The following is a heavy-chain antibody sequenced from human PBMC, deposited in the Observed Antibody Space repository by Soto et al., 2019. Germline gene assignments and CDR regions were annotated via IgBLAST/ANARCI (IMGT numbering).Heavy chain of an antibody. D-gene: IGHD3-22*01. Sequence: EVQLLESGGGLVQPGGSLRLSCAASGFTFNIYAMSWVRQAPGKGLEWVSAISGSGGGTYYADSVEGRFTISRDNSTNTLYLQVSSLGAEDAAVYYCAKCGYDSSGRLVRYFQHWGQGTLVAVSS. CDR2: ISGSGGGT. V-gene: IGHV3-23*01. CDR3: AKCGYDSSGRLVRYFQH. CDR1: GFTFNIYA. J-gene: IGHJ1*01.